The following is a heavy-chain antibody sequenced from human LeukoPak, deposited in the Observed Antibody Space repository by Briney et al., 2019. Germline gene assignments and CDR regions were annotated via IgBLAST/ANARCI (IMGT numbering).Heavy chain of an antibody. Sequence: SVKVSCKASGGTFSSYAISWVRQAPGQGLGWMGRIIPIFGTANYAQKFRGRVTITTDESTSTAYMELSSLRSEDTAVYYCARGYCSSTSCYSGYYYYMDVWGKGTTVTVSS. CDR3: ARGYCSSTSCYSGYYYYMDV. CDR1: GGTFSSYA. J-gene: IGHJ6*03. D-gene: IGHD2-2*02. V-gene: IGHV1-69*05. CDR2: IIPIFGTA.